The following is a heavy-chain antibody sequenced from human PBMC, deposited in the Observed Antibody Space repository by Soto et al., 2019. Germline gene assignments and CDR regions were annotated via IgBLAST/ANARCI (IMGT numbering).Heavy chain of an antibody. CDR3: AKDQLDKYYYDSSGYYFAAFDI. D-gene: IGHD3-22*01. Sequence: AGGSLRLSCAASGFTFSSYGMHWVRQAPGKGLEWVAVISYDGSNKYYADSVKGRFTISRDNSKNTLYLQMNSLRAEDTAVYYCAKDQLDKYYYDSSGYYFAAFDIWGQGTMVTVSS. J-gene: IGHJ3*02. CDR2: ISYDGSNK. CDR1: GFTFSSYG. V-gene: IGHV3-30*18.